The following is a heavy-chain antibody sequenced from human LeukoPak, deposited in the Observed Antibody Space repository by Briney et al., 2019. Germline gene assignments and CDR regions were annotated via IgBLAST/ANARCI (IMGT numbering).Heavy chain of an antibody. CDR1: GFTFSSLS. CDR3: ARDVQVATIYPLDY. J-gene: IGHJ4*02. V-gene: IGHV3-21*01. D-gene: IGHD5-12*01. CDR2: ISSSSSYI. Sequence: GGSLRLSCTASGFTFSSLSMNWVRQAPGKGLEWVSSISSSSSYIYYADSVKGRFTISRDNAKNSLYLQMNSLRADDTAVYYCARDVQVATIYPLDYWGQGILVTVSS.